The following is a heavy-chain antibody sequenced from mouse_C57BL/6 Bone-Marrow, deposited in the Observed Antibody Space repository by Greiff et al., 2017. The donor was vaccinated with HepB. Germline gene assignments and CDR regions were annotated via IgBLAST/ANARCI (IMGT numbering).Heavy chain of an antibody. Sequence: EVKLVESGEGLVKPGGSLKLSCAASGFTFSSYAMSWVRQTPEKRLEWVAYISSGGDYIYYADTVKGRFTISSDNARNTLYLQMSSLKSEDTAMYYCTRGDYGSTNYFDNWGQGTTLTVS. CDR3: TRGDYGSTNYFDN. V-gene: IGHV5-9-1*02. CDR2: ISSGGDYI. J-gene: IGHJ2*01. CDR1: GFTFSSYA. D-gene: IGHD1-1*01.